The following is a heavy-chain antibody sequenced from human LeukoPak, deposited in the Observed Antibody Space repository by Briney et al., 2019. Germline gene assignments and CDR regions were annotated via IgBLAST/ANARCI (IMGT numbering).Heavy chain of an antibody. Sequence: PSQTLSLTCTVSGGSISSGDYYWSWIRQPPGKGLEWIGEIYHSGSTNYNPSLKSRVTISVDESKNQFSLKLSSVTAADTAVYYCARDYSAAGGWPPDYFDYWGQGTLVTVSS. CDR2: IYHSGST. CDR3: ARDYSAAGGWPPDYFDY. CDR1: GGSISSGDYY. V-gene: IGHV4-30-2*01. J-gene: IGHJ4*02. D-gene: IGHD6-13*01.